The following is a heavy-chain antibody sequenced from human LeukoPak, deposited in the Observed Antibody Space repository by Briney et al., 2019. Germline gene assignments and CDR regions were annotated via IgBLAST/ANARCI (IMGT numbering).Heavy chain of an antibody. V-gene: IGHV3-64D*06. CDR1: GFTFSYYP. Sequence: PGGSLRLSCSASGFTFSYYPMYWVRQAPGKGLEYVSGISTDGGSTYYADSVKGRFTISRGNSKNTLYLQMSSLRPEDTAVYYCVKDLRVGGDYWGQGTLVTVSS. D-gene: IGHD3-16*01. J-gene: IGHJ4*02. CDR2: ISTDGGST. CDR3: VKDLRVGGDY.